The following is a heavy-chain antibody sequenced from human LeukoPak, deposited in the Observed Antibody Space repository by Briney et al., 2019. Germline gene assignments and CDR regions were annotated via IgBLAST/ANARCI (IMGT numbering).Heavy chain of an antibody. D-gene: IGHD2-2*02. CDR3: ARADIVVVPAAIPFDY. CDR2: ISYDGSNK. V-gene: IGHV3-30*04. Sequence: PGGSLRLSCSASGFTFSSYAMHWVRQAPGKGLEWVAVISYDGSNKYYADSVKGRFTISRDNSKNTLYLQMNSLRAEDTAVYYCARADIVVVPAAIPFDYWGQGTLVTVSS. J-gene: IGHJ4*02. CDR1: GFTFSSYA.